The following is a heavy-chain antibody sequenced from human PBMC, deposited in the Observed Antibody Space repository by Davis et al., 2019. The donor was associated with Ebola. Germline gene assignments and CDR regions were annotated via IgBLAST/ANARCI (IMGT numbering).Heavy chain of an antibody. CDR2: ISSSSSYT. J-gene: IGHJ4*02. Sequence: GESLKISCAASGFTFSSYSMNWVRQAPGKGLEWVSYISSSSSYTNYADSVKGRFTISRDNAKNSLYLQMNSLRAEDTAVYYCARDAPYYDFWSGYHDYWGQGTLVTVSS. CDR1: GFTFSSYS. CDR3: ARDAPYYDFWSGYHDY. D-gene: IGHD3-3*01. V-gene: IGHV3-21*05.